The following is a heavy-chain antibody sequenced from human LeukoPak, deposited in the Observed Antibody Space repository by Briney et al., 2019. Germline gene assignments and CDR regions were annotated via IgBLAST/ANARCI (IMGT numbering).Heavy chain of an antibody. J-gene: IGHJ4*02. CDR2: ISWNSGSI. V-gene: IGHV3-9*01. D-gene: IGHD4-23*01. Sequence: GGSLRLSCAASGNYWMHWVRQAPGNGLEWVSGISWNSGSIGYADSVKGRFTISRDNAKNSLYLQMNSLRAEDTALYYCAKQSLRWDFDYWGQGTLVTVSS. CDR1: GNYW. CDR3: AKQSLRWDFDY.